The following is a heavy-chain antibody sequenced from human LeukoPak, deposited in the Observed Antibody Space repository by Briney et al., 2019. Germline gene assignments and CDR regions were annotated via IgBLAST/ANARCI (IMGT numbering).Heavy chain of an antibody. V-gene: IGHV3-21*01. CDR2: ISSTSSYI. Sequence: PGGSLRLSCTASGFSFNSYSMNWVRQAPGKGLEWVSSISSTSSYIHYADSVKGRFTLPRDNARNSLYLQMNSLRVEDTAVYYCARKGNWNYDYWGQGTLVTVSS. CDR1: GFSFNSYS. D-gene: IGHD1-1*01. CDR3: ARKGNWNYDY. J-gene: IGHJ4*02.